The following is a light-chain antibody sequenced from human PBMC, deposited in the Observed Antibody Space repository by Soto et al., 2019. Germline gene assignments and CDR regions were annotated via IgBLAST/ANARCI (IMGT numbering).Light chain of an antibody. CDR2: GAS. CDR1: QSVSSSY. J-gene: IGKJ5*01. V-gene: IGKV3-20*01. Sequence: EIVSTQSPATLSLSPGERPTLTCRASQSVSSSYLAWYQQKPGQAPRLLIYGASSRATGIPDRFSGSGSGTDFTLTISRLEPEDFAVYYCQLYGSSPGTFGQGTRLEIK. CDR3: QLYGSSPGT.